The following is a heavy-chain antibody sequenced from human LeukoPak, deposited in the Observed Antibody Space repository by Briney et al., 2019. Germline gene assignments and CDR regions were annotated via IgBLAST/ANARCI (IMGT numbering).Heavy chain of an antibody. J-gene: IGHJ4*02. CDR2: IRGSGDST. V-gene: IGHV3-23*01. Sequence: QPGGSLRLSCAASGFTFSSYVMSWIRQAPGKGLEWVSSIRGSGDSTYYADSVRGWFSISRDNSKSTLYLQMDSLRAEDTAVYYCATSTYNSGSCGYWGQGTLVTVSS. CDR3: ATSTYNSGSCGY. D-gene: IGHD3-10*01. CDR1: GFTFSSYV.